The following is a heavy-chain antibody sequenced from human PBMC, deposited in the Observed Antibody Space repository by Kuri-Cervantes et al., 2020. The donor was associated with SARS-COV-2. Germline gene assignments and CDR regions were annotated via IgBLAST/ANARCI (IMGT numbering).Heavy chain of an antibody. CDR1: GYSISSGYY. Sequence: SETLSLTCAVSGYSISSGYYWGWIRQPPGKGLEWIGYIYHRGGTSYNASLKSRVTISVDTSKNQFSLKLSSVTAADTAVYYCARSRGAIFAVIFNYIDYWGQGTLVTVSS. V-gene: IGHV4-38-2*01. J-gene: IGHJ4*02. D-gene: IGHD3-3*01. CDR2: IYHRGGT. CDR3: ARSRGAIFAVIFNYIDY.